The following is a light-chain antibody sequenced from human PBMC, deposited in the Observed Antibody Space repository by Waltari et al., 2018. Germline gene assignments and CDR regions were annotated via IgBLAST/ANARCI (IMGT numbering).Light chain of an antibody. CDR2: GND. CDR3: QSYDSSLRGSL. V-gene: IGLV1-40*01. Sequence: QSGLTQPPSVSGAPGQRVTISCTGSSSNIGAGSDVHWYKVLPGTAPKVHIYGNDNRPSVVADRCSGSRSGTSASLAITGLQAEDEADDYCQSYDSSLRGSLFGGGTKLTVL. CDR1: SSNIGAGSD. J-gene: IGLJ2*01.